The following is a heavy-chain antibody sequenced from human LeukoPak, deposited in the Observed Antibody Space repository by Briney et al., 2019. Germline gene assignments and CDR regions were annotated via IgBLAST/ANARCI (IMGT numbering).Heavy chain of an antibody. V-gene: IGHV1-69*01. CDR1: GGTFTIYA. D-gene: IGHD2-2*01. CDR2: IITIFGTA. J-gene: IGHJ6*02. Sequence: SVKVSFKASGGTFTIYAISWVRQAPGQGLEWMGGIITIFGTANYEQKFQGRVTITADESTSTAYMELSSLRSEDTAVYYCASAHCSSTSCYGQDLYYYYGMDVWGQGTTVTVSS. CDR3: ASAHCSSTSCYGQDLYYYYGMDV.